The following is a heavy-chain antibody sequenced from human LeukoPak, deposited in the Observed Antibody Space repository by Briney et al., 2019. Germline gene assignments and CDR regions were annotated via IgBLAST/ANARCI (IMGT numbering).Heavy chain of an antibody. CDR2: ISGSGGST. D-gene: IGHD2-15*01. J-gene: IGHJ4*02. V-gene: IGHV3-23*01. CDR3: ARDFSSLLRTFDY. Sequence: PGGSLRLSCAASGFTFSSYAMSWVRQAPGKGLEWVSAISGSGGSTYYADSVKGRFTISRDNSKNTLYLQMNSLRAEDTAVYYCARDFSSLLRTFDYWGQGTLVTVSS. CDR1: GFTFSSYA.